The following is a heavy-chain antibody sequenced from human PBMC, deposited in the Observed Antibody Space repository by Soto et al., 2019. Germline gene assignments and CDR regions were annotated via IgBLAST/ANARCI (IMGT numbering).Heavy chain of an antibody. J-gene: IGHJ4*02. CDR1: GFTFSDYY. CDR3: ARVKEGGNREAEY. V-gene: IGHV3-11*06. Sequence: GGSLRLSCAASGFTFSDYYMKWIRQAPGKGLEWISYISSSSSYTNYADSVKGRFTISRDNAKNSLYLQMNSLRVEDTAVYYWARVKEGGNREAEYWGQRTRVSVSS. CDR2: ISSSSSYT. D-gene: IGHD2-15*01.